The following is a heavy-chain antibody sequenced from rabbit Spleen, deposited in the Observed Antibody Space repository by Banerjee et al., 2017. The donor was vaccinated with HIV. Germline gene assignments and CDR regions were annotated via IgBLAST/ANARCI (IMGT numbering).Heavy chain of an antibody. CDR1: GFSFSSSDY. V-gene: IGHV1S40*01. Sequence: QSLEESGGGLVQPEGSLALTCKASGFSFSSSDYICWVRQAPGKGLEWISCIAGSSSGFTYSATWAKGRFTISKTSSTTVTLQMTSLTAADTATYFCARDAGTGDYIDVYFALWGPGTLVTVS. D-gene: IGHD8-1*01. CDR2: IAGSSSGFT. CDR3: ARDAGTGDYIDVYFAL. J-gene: IGHJ4*01.